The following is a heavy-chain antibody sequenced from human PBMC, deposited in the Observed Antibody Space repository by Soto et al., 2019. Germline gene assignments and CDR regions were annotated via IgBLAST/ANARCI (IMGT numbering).Heavy chain of an antibody. V-gene: IGHV1-18*01. Sequence: ALVKVSCKASGYTFTSYGISWVRQAPGQGLEWMGWIGAYNGYTNYAQKLQGRVTMTTDASTSTAYMELRSLRSDDTAVYYCARWYYGKNWFDPWGQGTLVTVSS. D-gene: IGHD3-10*01. CDR3: ARWYYGKNWFDP. J-gene: IGHJ5*02. CDR2: IGAYNGYT. CDR1: GYTFTSYG.